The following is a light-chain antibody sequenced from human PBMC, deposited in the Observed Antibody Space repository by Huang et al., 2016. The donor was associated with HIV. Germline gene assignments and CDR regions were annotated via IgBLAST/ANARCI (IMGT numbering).Light chain of an antibody. CDR1: QSVSSN. V-gene: IGKV3-15*01. CDR3: QQYNNWPLS. CDR2: GAS. Sequence: EIVLTQSPATLSVSPGDRATLSCRASQSVSSNLAWHQQKPGQAPRLLIYGASTRATAIPARFSGSGSGTEFTLTISSLQSEDIAVYYCQQYNNWPLSFGGGTKVEIK. J-gene: IGKJ4*01.